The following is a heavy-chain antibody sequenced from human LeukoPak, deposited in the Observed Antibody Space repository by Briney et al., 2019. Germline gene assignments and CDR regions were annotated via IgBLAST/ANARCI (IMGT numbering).Heavy chain of an antibody. Sequence: GGSLSLSCAASGFTFSSNARSWVRQPPGKGLEWVSAIRVGGGSTTYPDSLKGRFTMSGDNSKNTLYLQMNSLRAEDTAVYYCAKDRDHFDWLLGWFDPWGQGTLVTVSS. CDR2: IRVGGGST. D-gene: IGHD3-9*01. CDR1: GFTFSSNA. CDR3: AKDRDHFDWLLGWFDP. V-gene: IGHV3-23*01. J-gene: IGHJ5*02.